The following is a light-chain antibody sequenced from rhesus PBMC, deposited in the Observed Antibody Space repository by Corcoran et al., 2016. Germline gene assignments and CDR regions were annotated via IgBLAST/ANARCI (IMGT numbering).Light chain of an antibody. CDR2: QAS. Sequence: DIQMTQSPSSLSASVGDTVTITCRASQNIKNWLVWYHKKPGEAPKPLIYQASTLHSGVPSRFSGSGSGTDFTFTISSLQSEDFAGYYCQQNSLSPWTFGQGTKVETK. V-gene: IGKV1-22*01. J-gene: IGKJ1*01. CDR3: QQNSLSPWT. CDR1: QNIKNW.